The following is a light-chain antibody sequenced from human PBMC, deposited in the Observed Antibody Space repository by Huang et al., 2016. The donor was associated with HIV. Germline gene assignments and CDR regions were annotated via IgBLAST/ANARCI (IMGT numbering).Light chain of an antibody. V-gene: IGKV3-15*01. J-gene: IGKJ2*01. CDR1: QGVKSN. CDR2: AAS. CDR3: QHYNNWPPRYT. Sequence: TVMTQSPAILSVSPGESATLSCRASQGVKSNLAWYQQKPGQPPRLLIYAASTRATGVPPRFSGSGSETEFALTISDQQSEDFALYYCQHYNNWPPRYTFGQGTKLDI.